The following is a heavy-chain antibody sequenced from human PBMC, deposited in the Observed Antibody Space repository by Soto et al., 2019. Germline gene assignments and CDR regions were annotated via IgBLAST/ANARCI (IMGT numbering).Heavy chain of an antibody. CDR2: ISPYSGNT. V-gene: IGHV1-18*01. CDR3: AMVHNYVKPNTKDV. D-gene: IGHD3-16*01. CDR1: GYIFVNYG. J-gene: IGHJ6*02. Sequence: QVQLVQSGDEVRKPGSSVKVSCKASGYIFVNYGIAWVRQAPGQGLEWMGWISPYSGNTHYASKVQGRLTMTTDTSTSTAYMDLWTLTSDDTAVYYCAMVHNYVKPNTKDVWGQGTTVTVSS.